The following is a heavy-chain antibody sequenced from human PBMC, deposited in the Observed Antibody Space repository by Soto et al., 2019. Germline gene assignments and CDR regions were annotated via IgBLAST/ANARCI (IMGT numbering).Heavy chain of an antibody. D-gene: IGHD1-1*01. J-gene: IGHJ4*02. V-gene: IGHV4-31*03. CDR2: IYYSGST. CDR1: GGSISSGGYY. CDR3: PRYWRSYFDY. Sequence: SETLSLTCTVSGGSISSGGYYWSWIRQHPGKGLEWIGCIYYSGSTYYNPSLKSRVTISVDTSKNQFSLKLSSVTAADTAVYYCPRYWRSYFDYWGQGTLVTVS.